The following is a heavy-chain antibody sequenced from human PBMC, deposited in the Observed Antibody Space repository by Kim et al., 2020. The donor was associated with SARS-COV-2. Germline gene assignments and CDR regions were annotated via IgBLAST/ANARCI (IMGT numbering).Heavy chain of an antibody. V-gene: IGHV4-38-2*02. CDR3: ARHNFMDV. J-gene: IGHJ6*02. CDR1: GYSIRTHHY. Sequence: SETLSLTCTVSGYSIRTHHYWGWIRQPLGKGLEWIGSIYHTGDTFYNSSLMSRVTISVDTSKNQFSLRLMSVTAEDTAVYYCARHNFMDVWGQGTTVTVSS. CDR2: IYHTGDT.